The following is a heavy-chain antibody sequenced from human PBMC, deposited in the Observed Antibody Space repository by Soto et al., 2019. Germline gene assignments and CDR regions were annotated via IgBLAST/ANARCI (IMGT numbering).Heavy chain of an antibody. Sequence: QVQLVQSGAEVKKPGSSVKVSCKASGGTFSSYAISWVRQAPGQGLEWMGGSIPIFGTANYAQKFQGRVTITADESTSTAYMELSSLRSEDTAVYYCASRGEEYSSSGTLYYYGMDVWGQGTTVTVSS. J-gene: IGHJ6*02. CDR2: SIPIFGTA. CDR1: GGTFSSYA. D-gene: IGHD6-6*01. CDR3: ASRGEEYSSSGTLYYYGMDV. V-gene: IGHV1-69*01.